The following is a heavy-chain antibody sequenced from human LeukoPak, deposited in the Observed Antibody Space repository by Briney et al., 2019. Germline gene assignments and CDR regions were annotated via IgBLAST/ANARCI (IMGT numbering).Heavy chain of an antibody. CDR3: ANDHFLSCRSNNCAPDY. D-gene: IGHD2-2*01. V-gene: IGHV3-30*02. Sequence: GGSLRLSCAPSGFTFNRYGMHWVRQAPGKGLQWVAFTSYDGAYEYYADSVKGRFTISRDNSKMTLYLQMNSLTTEDTAVYYCANDHFLSCRSNNCAPDYWGRGTLVIVSS. J-gene: IGHJ4*02. CDR2: TSYDGAYE. CDR1: GFTFNRYG.